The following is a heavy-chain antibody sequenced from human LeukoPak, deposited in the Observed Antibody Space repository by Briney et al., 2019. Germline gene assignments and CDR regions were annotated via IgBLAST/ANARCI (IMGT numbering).Heavy chain of an antibody. CDR1: GGSISSYY. CDR2: IYYSGST. D-gene: IGHD3-22*01. J-gene: IGHJ4*02. Sequence: SETLSPTCTVSGGSISSYYWSWIRQPPGKGLEWIGYIYYSGSTNYNPSLKSRVTISVDTSKNQFSLKLSSVTAADTAVYYCARSSYYYDSSGTFDYWGQGTLVTVSS. CDR3: ARSSYYYDSSGTFDY. V-gene: IGHV4-59*01.